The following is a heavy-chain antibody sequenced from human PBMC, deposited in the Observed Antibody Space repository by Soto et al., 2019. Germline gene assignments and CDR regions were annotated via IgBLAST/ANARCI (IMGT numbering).Heavy chain of an antibody. Sequence: QLQLQESGPGLVKPSESLSLTCSVSGGSISNSDYYWGWIRQPPGKGLEWIGSIHYSGSTYSNPSLKSRVTMSVDTSKNQFSLKLSSMTAADTAVYYCARQRRHHLVGRSFDYWGQGTLVTVSS. V-gene: IGHV4-39*01. CDR1: GGSISNSDYY. CDR3: ARQRRHHLVGRSFDY. D-gene: IGHD6-13*01. CDR2: IHYSGST. J-gene: IGHJ4*02.